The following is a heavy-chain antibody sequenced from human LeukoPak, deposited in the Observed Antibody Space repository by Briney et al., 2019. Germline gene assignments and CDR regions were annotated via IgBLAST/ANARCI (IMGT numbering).Heavy chain of an antibody. CDR3: AKDIGYDILAGSEGFDY. CDR1: GFTFDDYA. V-gene: IGHV3-9*01. J-gene: IGHJ4*02. Sequence: GGSLRLSCAASGFTFDDYAMHWVRQAPGKGLEWVSGISWNSGSIGYADSVKGRFTISRDNAKNSLYLQMNSLRAEDTALYYCAKDIGYDILAGSEGFDYWGQGTLVTVSS. CDR2: ISWNSGSI. D-gene: IGHD3-9*01.